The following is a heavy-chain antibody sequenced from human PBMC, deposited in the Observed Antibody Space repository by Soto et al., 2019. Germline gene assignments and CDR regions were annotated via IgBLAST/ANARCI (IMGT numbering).Heavy chain of an antibody. J-gene: IGHJ3*02. V-gene: IGHV3-30*18. Sequence: GGSLRLSCAASGFTFSSYGMHWVRQAPGKGLEWVAVISYDGSNKYYADSVKGRFTISRDNSKNTLYLQMNSLRAEDTAVYYCAKGLTYYDILTGYRAPGMDAFDIWGQGTMVTVSS. CDR2: ISYDGSNK. D-gene: IGHD3-9*01. CDR1: GFTFSSYG. CDR3: AKGLTYYDILTGYRAPGMDAFDI.